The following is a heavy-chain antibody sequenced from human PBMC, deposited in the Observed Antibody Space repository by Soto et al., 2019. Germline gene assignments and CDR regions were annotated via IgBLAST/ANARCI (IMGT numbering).Heavy chain of an antibody. CDR3: ARAKSGITIFGVVPDYYGMDV. V-gene: IGHV1-18*04. D-gene: IGHD3-3*01. J-gene: IGHJ6*02. Sequence: RASVKVSCKASGYTFTSYGISWVRQAPGQGLEWMGWISAYNGNTNYAQKLQGRVTMTTDTSTSTAYMELRSLRSDDTAVYYCARAKSGITIFGVVPDYYGMDVWGQGTTVTVSS. CDR2: ISAYNGNT. CDR1: GYTFTSYG.